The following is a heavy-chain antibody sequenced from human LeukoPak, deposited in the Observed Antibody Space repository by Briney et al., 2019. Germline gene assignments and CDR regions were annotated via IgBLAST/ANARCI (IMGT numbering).Heavy chain of an antibody. D-gene: IGHD2-15*01. CDR1: GFTFSSYS. J-gene: IGHJ4*02. CDR3: AGELGYCSGGDY. CDR2: ISDNGVTI. V-gene: IGHV3-48*04. Sequence: GGSLRLSCAASGFTFSSYSMNWVRQAPGKGLEWISYISDNGVTIYYADSVKGRFTTSRDNAKNSLYLQMNSLSAEDTAVYYCAGELGYCSGGDYWGQGTLVTVSS.